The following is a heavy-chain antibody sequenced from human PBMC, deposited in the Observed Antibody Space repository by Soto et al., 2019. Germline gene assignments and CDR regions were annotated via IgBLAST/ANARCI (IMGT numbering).Heavy chain of an antibody. CDR1: GFTFSSYW. J-gene: IGHJ4*02. V-gene: IGHV3-74*01. CDR2: ISFDGSTT. CDR3: ARGGANTAMANEY. D-gene: IGHD5-18*01. Sequence: PGGSLRLSCAASGFTFSSYWMHWVRQASGKGLVWVSRISFDGSTTTYADSVKGRFTISRDNAKNTLYLQMNSLRAEDTAVYYCARGGANTAMANEYWGQAALVTVSS.